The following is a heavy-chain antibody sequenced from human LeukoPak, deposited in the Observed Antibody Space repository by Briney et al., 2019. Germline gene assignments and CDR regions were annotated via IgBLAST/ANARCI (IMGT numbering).Heavy chain of an antibody. Sequence: GESLRLSCAASGFIVSNNYMTWVRQAPGKGLEWVSIIYSSAYIYYSDSVKGRFTISRDNSKNTLYLQMNSLRAEDTAVYYCASQDVLHNGAHWVHLQHWGQGTLVPVSS. CDR3: ASQDVLHNGAHWVHLQH. CDR2: IYSSAYI. CDR1: GFIVSNNY. D-gene: IGHD2-8*01. J-gene: IGHJ1*01. V-gene: IGHV3-53*01.